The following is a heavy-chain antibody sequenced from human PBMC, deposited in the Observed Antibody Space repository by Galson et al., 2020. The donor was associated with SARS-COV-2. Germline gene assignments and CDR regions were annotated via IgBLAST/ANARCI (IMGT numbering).Heavy chain of an antibody. D-gene: IGHD6-6*01. Sequence: SETLSLTCTVSGGSISSSSYYWGWIRQPPGKGLEWIGSIYYSGSTYYNPSLKSRVTISVDTSKNQFSLKLSSVTAADTSVYYCARDLYSSSSLDYWGQGTLVTGSS. CDR2: IYYSGST. J-gene: IGHJ4*02. CDR3: ARDLYSSSSLDY. CDR1: GGSISSSSYY. V-gene: IGHV4-39*07.